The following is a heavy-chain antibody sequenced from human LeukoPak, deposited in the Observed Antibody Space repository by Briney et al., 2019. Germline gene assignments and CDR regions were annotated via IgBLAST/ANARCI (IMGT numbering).Heavy chain of an antibody. V-gene: IGHV3-23*01. J-gene: IGHJ3*02. CDR1: GFTFSSYA. CDR3: AKVMSTTMIVVVITDAFDI. D-gene: IGHD3-22*01. Sequence: GGSLRLSCAASGFTFSSYAMSWVRQAPGKGLEWVSAISGSGGSTYYADSVKGRFTISRDNSKNTLYLQMNSLRAEDTAVYYCAKVMSTTMIVVVITDAFDIWGQGTMVTVSS. CDR2: ISGSGGST.